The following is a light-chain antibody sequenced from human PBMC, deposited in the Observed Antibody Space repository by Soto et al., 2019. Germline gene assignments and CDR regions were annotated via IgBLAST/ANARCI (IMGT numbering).Light chain of an antibody. CDR3: QQYHGFW. CDR2: GAS. J-gene: IGKJ1*01. Sequence: EIVMTQSPATLSVSPGERATLSCRASQRVSRNLAWYQQKPGQAPRLLIYGASTRATGIPARFSGSGSETEFTLTISSLQSEDFATYYCQQYHGFWFGQGTKVEIE. V-gene: IGKV3-15*01. CDR1: QRVSRN.